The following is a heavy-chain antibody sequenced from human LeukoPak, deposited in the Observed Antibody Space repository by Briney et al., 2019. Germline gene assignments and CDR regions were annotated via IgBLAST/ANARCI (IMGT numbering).Heavy chain of an antibody. CDR1: GFAFNSYW. Sequence: GGSLRLSCAASGFAFNSYWMTWVRQAPGKGLEWVANIKPDGSEKYYVDSVKGRFTISRDNTRNSLYLQMNSLRAEDTAVYYCAKGVKVPLLRYFSYYMDVWGKGTTVTISS. CDR3: AKGVKVPLLRYFSYYMDV. CDR2: IKPDGSEK. D-gene: IGHD3-9*01. J-gene: IGHJ6*03. V-gene: IGHV3-7*01.